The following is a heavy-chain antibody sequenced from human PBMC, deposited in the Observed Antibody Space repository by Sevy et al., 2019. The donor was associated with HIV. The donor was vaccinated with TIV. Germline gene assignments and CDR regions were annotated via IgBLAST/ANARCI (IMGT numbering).Heavy chain of an antibody. CDR1: GFTFSTYA. Sequence: GGSLRLSCAASGFTFSTYAMTWVRQAPGKGLEWVSVITISGGSTYYGDSVKGRFTISRDNSKNNLYLQMNSLRAEDTAVYYCAKDRVSGTYYTGGFDYWGQGTLVTVSS. CDR2: ITISGGST. CDR3: AKDRVSGTYYTGGFDY. V-gene: IGHV3-23*01. D-gene: IGHD3-10*01. J-gene: IGHJ4*02.